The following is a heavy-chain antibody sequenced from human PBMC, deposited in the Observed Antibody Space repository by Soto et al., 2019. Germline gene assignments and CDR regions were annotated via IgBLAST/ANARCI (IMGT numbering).Heavy chain of an antibody. Sequence: GASVKVSCKASGGTFSSYAISWVRQAPGQGLEWMGGIIPIFGTANYAQKFQGRVTITADESTSTAYMELSSLRSEDTAVYCCARFTMVRGVTWFDPWGQGTLVTVSS. D-gene: IGHD3-10*01. CDR3: ARFTMVRGVTWFDP. J-gene: IGHJ5*02. CDR2: IIPIFGTA. CDR1: GGTFSSYA. V-gene: IGHV1-69*13.